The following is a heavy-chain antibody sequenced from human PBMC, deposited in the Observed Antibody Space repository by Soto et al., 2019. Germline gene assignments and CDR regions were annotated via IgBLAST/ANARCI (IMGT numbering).Heavy chain of an antibody. CDR3: ARRWSGTDY. J-gene: IGHJ4*01. Sequence: QVQLQESGPGLVKPSETLSLTCTVSGGSITSYYWSWIRQPPGKGLEWIGDIHNSGSTSHNPSLQSRVTISADVSKNQFPLDLRSVTAADTAVYYCARRWSGTDYWGHGTLVTVSS. CDR2: IHNSGST. CDR1: GGSITSYY. D-gene: IGHD3-10*01. V-gene: IGHV4-59*01.